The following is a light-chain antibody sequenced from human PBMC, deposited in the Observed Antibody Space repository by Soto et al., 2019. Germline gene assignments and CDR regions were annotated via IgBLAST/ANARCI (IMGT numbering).Light chain of an antibody. Sequence: EVVLTQSPATLSLSPGDRATLSCRASQSVNNFLAWYQQKPGQTPRLLIYDASKRATGIPNRFSGSGSGTDFTLTISRLEPEDFAVYYCQQCGNSPQTFGQGTKWIS. J-gene: IGKJ1*01. CDR2: DAS. V-gene: IGKV3-11*01. CDR3: QQCGNSPQT. CDR1: QSVNNF.